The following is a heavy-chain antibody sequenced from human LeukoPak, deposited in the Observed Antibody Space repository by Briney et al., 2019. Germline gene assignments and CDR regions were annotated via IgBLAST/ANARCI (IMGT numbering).Heavy chain of an antibody. D-gene: IGHD6-19*01. V-gene: IGHV3-30*18. J-gene: IGHJ4*02. CDR1: GFTFSSYG. Sequence: QAGGSLRLSCAASGFTFSSYGMHWVRQAPGKGLEWVAVISYDGSNKYYADSVKGRFTISRDNSKNTLYLQTNSLRAEDTAVYYCAKLQWLVLDGVDYWGQGTLVTVSS. CDR2: ISYDGSNK. CDR3: AKLQWLVLDGVDY.